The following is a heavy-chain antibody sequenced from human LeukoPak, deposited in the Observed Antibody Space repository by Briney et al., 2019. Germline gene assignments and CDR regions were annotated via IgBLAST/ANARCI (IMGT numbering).Heavy chain of an antibody. CDR1: DGSIN. V-gene: IGHV4-39*07. CDR3: ARLVSTGTHGYFDY. CDR2: MSYSGST. D-gene: IGHD2-8*02. Sequence: SETLSLTCTVSDGSINWGWIRQPPGKGLEWVGSMSYSGSTFYNPSLKSRVTMSVDTSKNQFSLKLSSVTAADMAVYFCARLVSTGTHGYFDYWGQGTLVAVSS. J-gene: IGHJ4*02.